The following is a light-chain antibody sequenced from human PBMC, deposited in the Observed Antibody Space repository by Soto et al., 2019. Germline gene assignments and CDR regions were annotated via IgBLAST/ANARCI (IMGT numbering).Light chain of an antibody. CDR1: QGISSY. CDR3: QQYNSYPRT. V-gene: IGKV1-9*01. CDR2: AAS. J-gene: IGKJ1*01. Sequence: DIQLTQSPSFLSASVGDRVTITCRASQGISSYLAWYQQKPGKAPKLLIYAASTLQSGVPSRFSGSGSGTEFTLTISSLQPEDSAIYYCQQYNSYPRTFGQGTKVDIK.